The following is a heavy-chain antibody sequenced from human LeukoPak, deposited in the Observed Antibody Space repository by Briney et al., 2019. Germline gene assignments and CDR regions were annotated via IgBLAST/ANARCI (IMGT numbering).Heavy chain of an antibody. CDR3: AKDSGTMVRGVFDY. V-gene: IGHV3-15*01. CDR1: GFTFSNAW. Sequence: GGSLRLSCAASGFTFSNAWMSWVRQAPGKGLEWVGRIKSKTDGGTTDYAAPVKGRFTISRDNAKNSLYLQMNSLRAEDTAVYYCAKDSGTMVRGVFDYWGQGTLVTVSS. D-gene: IGHD3-10*01. CDR2: IKSKTDGGTT. J-gene: IGHJ4*02.